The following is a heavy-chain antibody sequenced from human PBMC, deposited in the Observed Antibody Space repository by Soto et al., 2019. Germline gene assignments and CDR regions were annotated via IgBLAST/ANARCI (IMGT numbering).Heavy chain of an antibody. D-gene: IGHD6-13*01. CDR1: GFTFSSYG. J-gene: IGHJ5*02. V-gene: IGHV3-33*01. CDR3: ARDKKFGTAAAGTGFDP. CDR2: IWYDGSNK. Sequence: GGSLRLSCAASGFTFSSYGMHWVRQAPGKGLEWVAVIWYDGSNKYYADSVKGRFTISRDNSKNTLSLQMNSLRAEDTAVYYCARDKKFGTAAAGTGFDPWGQGPLVTV.